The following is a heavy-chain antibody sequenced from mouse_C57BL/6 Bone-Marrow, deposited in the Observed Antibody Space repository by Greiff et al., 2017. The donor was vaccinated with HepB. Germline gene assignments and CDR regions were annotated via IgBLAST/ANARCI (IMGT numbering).Heavy chain of an antibody. CDR1: GFTFSSYA. CDR2: ISDGGSYT. Sequence: EVKLVESGGGLVKPGGSLKLSCAASGFTFSSYAMSWVRQTPEKRLEWVATISDGGSYTYYPDNVKGRFTISRDNAKNNLYLQMSHLKSEDTAMYYCARDGDSNCAMDYWGQGTSVTVS. J-gene: IGHJ4*01. V-gene: IGHV5-4*01. D-gene: IGHD2-5*01. CDR3: ARDGDSNCAMDY.